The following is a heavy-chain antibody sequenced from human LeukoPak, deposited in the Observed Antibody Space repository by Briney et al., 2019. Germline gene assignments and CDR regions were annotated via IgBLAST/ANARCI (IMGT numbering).Heavy chain of an antibody. D-gene: IGHD5-12*01. J-gene: IGHJ4*02. CDR1: GYSFIDYY. CDR3: ARILATAFPAFDY. V-gene: IGHV1-2*02. Sequence: GASVKVSCKASGYSFIDYYIHWVRQAPGQGLEWMGWINPNNGGTNFAQKFQGRVSLTTDRSITTAYMELSRLRSDDTAVYYCARILATAFPAFDYWGQGTLVTVSS. CDR2: INPNNGGT.